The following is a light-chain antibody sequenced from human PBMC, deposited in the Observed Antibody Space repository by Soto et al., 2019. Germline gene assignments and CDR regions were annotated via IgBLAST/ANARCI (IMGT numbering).Light chain of an antibody. Sequence: DIQMTQSPSSVSASVGDRVTITCRASQGISSWLAWYQKKPGKAPNLLIYAASSLHSGVPSRFSGSGSGTDFPLTISSLQPEDFATYYCQQTNSFPLTFGGGTKVEIK. CDR1: QGISSW. J-gene: IGKJ4*01. CDR2: AAS. V-gene: IGKV1-12*01. CDR3: QQTNSFPLT.